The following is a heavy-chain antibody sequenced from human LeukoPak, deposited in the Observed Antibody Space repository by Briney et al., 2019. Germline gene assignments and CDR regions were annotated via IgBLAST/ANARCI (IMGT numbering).Heavy chain of an antibody. CDR3: ARSRGRGYSDY. V-gene: IGHV4-4*07. CDR2: INVSGNT. CDR1: GASTSNYY. Sequence: PSETLSLTCGVSGASTSNYYWSWIRQPAGKGLEWIGRINVSGNTNYNPSLQSRVTMSLDTSKNQFSLKLSSVTAADTAVYYCARSRGRGYSDYWGQGTLVTVSS. D-gene: IGHD6-25*01. J-gene: IGHJ4*02.